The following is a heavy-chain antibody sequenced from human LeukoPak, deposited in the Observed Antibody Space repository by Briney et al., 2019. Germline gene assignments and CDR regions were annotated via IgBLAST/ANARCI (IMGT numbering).Heavy chain of an antibody. CDR3: ARAVARFRFDY. J-gene: IGHJ4*02. D-gene: IGHD3-3*01. V-gene: IGHV1-2*02. CDR2: INPNSGGT. CDR1: GYTFTAYY. Sequence: ASVRVSCTPSGYTFTAYYMHWVRQAPGQGLELMGWINPNSGGTNYAQKFQGRVTMTRDTSISTAYMELSRLRSDDTAVYYCARAVARFRFDYWGQGTLVTVSS.